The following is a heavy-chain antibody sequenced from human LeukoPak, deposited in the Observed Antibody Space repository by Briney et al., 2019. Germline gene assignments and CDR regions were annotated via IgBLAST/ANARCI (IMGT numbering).Heavy chain of an antibody. D-gene: IGHD3-10*01. CDR2: FDPEDDET. V-gene: IGHV1-24*01. CDR3: ATVPRYYFGSGSYYRPSFNS. J-gene: IGHJ4*02. Sequence: ASVKVSCKVSGYTLIELSMHWVRQAPGKGLVWMGGFDPEDDETIYAQKFQGRVTMTEDTSTDTAYMELSSLRSEDTAVYYCATVPRYYFGSGSYYRPSFNSWGQGTLVTVSS. CDR1: GYTLIELS.